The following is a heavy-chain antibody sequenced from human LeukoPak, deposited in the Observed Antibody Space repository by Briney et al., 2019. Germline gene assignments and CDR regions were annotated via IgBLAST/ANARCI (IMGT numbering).Heavy chain of an antibody. CDR2: ISGDGSAT. V-gene: IGHV3-74*01. CDR1: GFTLRNYW. Sequence: PGGSLRLSCTASGFTLRNYWMHWVRQVPGKRLVWVSRISGDGSATNYADSVQGRFTISRDNAKNILYLQINSLRSEDTAVYYCARYSSSSGGAAYYLDYWGHGTLVTVSS. D-gene: IGHD6-6*01. J-gene: IGHJ4*01. CDR3: ARYSSSSGGAAYYLDY.